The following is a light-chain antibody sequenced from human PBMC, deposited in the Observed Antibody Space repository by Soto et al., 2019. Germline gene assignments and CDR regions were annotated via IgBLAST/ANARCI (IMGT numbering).Light chain of an antibody. V-gene: IGKV1-9*01. J-gene: IGKJ4*01. CDR1: QGITSY. CDR3: QHLYSYPLT. CDR2: AAS. Sequence: IQVTQSPSSLSASVGDRVPITCRASQGITSYLAWYQQKPGKAPKLLIYAASALQTGVSSRFSGSGYGTDFALTISNLQPEDFATYFCQHLYSYPLTFGGGTTVEF.